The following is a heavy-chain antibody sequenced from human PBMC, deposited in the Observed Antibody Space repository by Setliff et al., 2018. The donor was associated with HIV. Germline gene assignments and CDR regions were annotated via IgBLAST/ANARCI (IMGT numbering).Heavy chain of an antibody. CDR2: INRFGIT. V-gene: IGHV4-39*07. Sequence: SETLSLTCTVSGDSVNDRSYFWGWIRQPPGKGLEWIGEINRFGITNYNPSLKSRLTSSVDTSKNQFSLNVNSVTAADTAVYYCARGGYCNSDNCDRGRNFDYWSQGMLVTVSS. J-gene: IGHJ4*02. CDR1: GDSVNDRSYF. D-gene: IGHD2-15*01. CDR3: ARGGYCNSDNCDRGRNFDY.